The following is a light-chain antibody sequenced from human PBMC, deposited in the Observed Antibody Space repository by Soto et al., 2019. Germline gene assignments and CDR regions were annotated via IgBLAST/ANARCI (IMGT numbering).Light chain of an antibody. V-gene: IGKV3-20*01. CDR2: GAS. CDR1: QSVSTRY. CDR3: QQYASALSFT. Sequence: EIVLTQSPGTLSLSPGERATLSCRASQSVSTRYLAWYQQKPGQAPRLLIYGASSRATGIPDRFSGSGSETDFTLTISRLQPEVYVVYYCQQYASALSFTCGQGTRLEI. J-gene: IGKJ5*01.